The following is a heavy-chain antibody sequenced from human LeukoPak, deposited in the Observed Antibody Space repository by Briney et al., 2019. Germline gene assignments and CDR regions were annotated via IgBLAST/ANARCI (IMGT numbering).Heavy chain of an antibody. D-gene: IGHD3-22*01. CDR3: LYDSSGYYSPYAFDI. CDR2: INPNSGGT. Sequence: GASVKVSCKASGYTFTGYYMHWVRQAPGQGLEWMGRINPNSGGTNYAQKFQGRVTMTRDTSISTAYMELSRLRSDDTAVYYCLYDSSGYYSPYAFDIWGQGTMVTVSS. CDR1: GYTFTGYY. J-gene: IGHJ3*02. V-gene: IGHV1-2*06.